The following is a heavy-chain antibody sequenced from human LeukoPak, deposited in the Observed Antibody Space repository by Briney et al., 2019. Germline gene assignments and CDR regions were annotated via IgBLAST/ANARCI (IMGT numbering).Heavy chain of an antibody. V-gene: IGHV4-30-2*01. CDR3: ARDIWGSST. J-gene: IGHJ5*02. CDR2: IYHSGGT. Sequence: SETLSRTCVVSGASISSGGYSWSWLRQPPGQGLEWIGCIYHSGGTHYNPSLKSRVTMSVDMSKNQISLNLTSVTAADTAVYYCARDIWGSSTWGPGTLVTVSS. D-gene: IGHD3-16*01. CDR1: GASISSGGYS.